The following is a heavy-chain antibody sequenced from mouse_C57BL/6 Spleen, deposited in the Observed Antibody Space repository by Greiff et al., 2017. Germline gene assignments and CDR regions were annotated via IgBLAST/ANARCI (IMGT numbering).Heavy chain of an antibody. J-gene: IGHJ1*03. V-gene: IGHV1-80*01. CDR3: AREDYYGSSLWYFDV. Sequence: QVQLQQSGAELVKPGASVKISCKASGYAFSSYWMNWVKQRPGKGLEWIGQIYPGDGDTNYNGKFKGKATLTADKSSSTAYMQLSSLTSEDSAVYFCAREDYYGSSLWYFDVWGTGTTVTVSS. D-gene: IGHD1-1*01. CDR2: IYPGDGDT. CDR1: GYAFSSYW.